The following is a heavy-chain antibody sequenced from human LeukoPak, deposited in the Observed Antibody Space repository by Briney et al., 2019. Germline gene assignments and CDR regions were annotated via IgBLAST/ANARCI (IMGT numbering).Heavy chain of an antibody. Sequence: GGSLRLSCAASGFTFSSYWMSWVRQAPGKGLEWVANVNQDGSEKHYVDSVKGRFTISRDSSKNTLYLQMNSLRAEDTAVYYCARDNHGSLDYWGQGTLVTVSS. CDR2: VNQDGSEK. D-gene: IGHD5-24*01. V-gene: IGHV3-7*01. CDR1: GFTFSSYW. J-gene: IGHJ4*02. CDR3: ARDNHGSLDY.